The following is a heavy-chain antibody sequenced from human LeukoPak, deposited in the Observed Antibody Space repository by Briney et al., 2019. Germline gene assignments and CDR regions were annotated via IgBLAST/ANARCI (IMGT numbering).Heavy chain of an antibody. CDR2: LYSGSDT. D-gene: IGHD3-10*01. J-gene: IGHJ2*01. CDR3: ARVGDHFHWYLDL. CDR1: GFSVSTKY. Sequence: GGSLRLSCAASGFSVSTKYMNWVRQAPGKGLEWVSLLYSGSDTYYANSVKGRFTISRDSSKNILFLQMNDLRAEDTAVYYCARVGDHFHWYLDLWGRGTLVTVSS. V-gene: IGHV3-53*01.